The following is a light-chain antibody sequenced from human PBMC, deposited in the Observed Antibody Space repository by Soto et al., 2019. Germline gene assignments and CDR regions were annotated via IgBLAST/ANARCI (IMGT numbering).Light chain of an antibody. V-gene: IGKV1-5*03. Sequence: DIQMTQSPSTLSASVGDRVTITCRASQSISIWLAWYQQKPGKAPKLLIYKASSLESWVPSRFSGSGSGTEFTLPISSLQPDDFATYYCQQYNSYPWTFGQGTKVEIK. CDR2: KAS. CDR3: QQYNSYPWT. J-gene: IGKJ1*01. CDR1: QSISIW.